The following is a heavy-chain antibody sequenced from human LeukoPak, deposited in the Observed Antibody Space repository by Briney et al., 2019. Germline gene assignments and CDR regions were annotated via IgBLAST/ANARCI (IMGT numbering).Heavy chain of an antibody. CDR3: TTVPAYTSGWFGGIGY. Sequence: GESLQISCAASGFTSSSAYMSWVRQAPGKGLEWVGRIKSQTDGGSADYAAPVRARFTISREDSRTTLYLEMNSLKDEDTAVYYCTTVPAYTSGWFGGIGYWGQGTRVTVSS. V-gene: IGHV3-15*05. D-gene: IGHD6-19*01. J-gene: IGHJ4*02. CDR2: IKSQTDGGSA. CDR1: GFTSSSAY.